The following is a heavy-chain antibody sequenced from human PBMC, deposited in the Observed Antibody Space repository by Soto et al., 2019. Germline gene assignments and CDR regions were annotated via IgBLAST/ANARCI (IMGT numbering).Heavy chain of an antibody. V-gene: IGHV3-9*01. CDR2: ISWNSGSI. Sequence: GGSLRLSCAASGFTFDDYAMHWVRQAPGKGLEWVSGISWNSGSIGYADSVKGRFTISRDNAKNSLYLQMNSLRAEDTALYYCAKDLALSEWLVRGLDYWGQGTLVTVSS. D-gene: IGHD6-19*01. CDR3: AKDLALSEWLVRGLDY. J-gene: IGHJ4*02. CDR1: GFTFDDYA.